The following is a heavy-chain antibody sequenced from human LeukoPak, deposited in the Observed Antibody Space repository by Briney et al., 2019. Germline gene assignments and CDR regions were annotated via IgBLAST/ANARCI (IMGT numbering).Heavy chain of an antibody. CDR1: GYTFTSYG. CDR2: ISAYNGNT. CDR3: ARVGIEAYYDSSGSLDY. Sequence: GASVKVSSKASGYTFTSYGISWVRQAPGQGLEWMGWISAYNGNTNYAQKLQGRVTMTTDTSTSTAYMELRRLRSDDTAVYYCARVGIEAYYDSSGSLDYWGQGTLVTVSS. D-gene: IGHD3-22*01. V-gene: IGHV1-18*01. J-gene: IGHJ4*02.